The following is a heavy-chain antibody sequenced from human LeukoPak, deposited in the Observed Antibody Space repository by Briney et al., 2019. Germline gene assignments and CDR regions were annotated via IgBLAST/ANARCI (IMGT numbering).Heavy chain of an antibody. CDR1: GFSFITYS. CDR2: ISSDNNFI. J-gene: IGHJ4*02. D-gene: IGHD3-22*01. Sequence: GGSLRLSCVGSGFSFITYSMNWVRQAPGKGLEWVSGISSDNNFIYYVDSVKGRFTISRDNAKNSLYLQMNSLRAEDTAVYYCARVSGSGYSYYFDYWGQGTLVTVSS. V-gene: IGHV3-21*04. CDR3: ARVSGSGYSYYFDY.